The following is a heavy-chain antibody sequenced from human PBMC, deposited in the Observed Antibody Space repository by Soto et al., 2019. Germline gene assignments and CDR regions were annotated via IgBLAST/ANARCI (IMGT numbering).Heavy chain of an antibody. CDR3: ARRARDGRNSAIDF. D-gene: IGHD1-1*01. V-gene: IGHV3-23*01. CDR2: VNGRRDET. Sequence: EVQLSESGGGLVQPGGSLRLSCAASGFTFSSHAMNWVRQAPGKGLEWVSDVNGRRDETYYGDSVKGRFTTSRDNSKSMSFLQLNSLRGDDTAVYYCARRARDGRNSAIDFWGQGTLVTVSS. J-gene: IGHJ4*02. CDR1: GFTFSSHA.